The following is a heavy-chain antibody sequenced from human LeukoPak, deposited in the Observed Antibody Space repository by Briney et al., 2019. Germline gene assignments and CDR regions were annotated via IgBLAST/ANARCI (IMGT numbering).Heavy chain of an antibody. Sequence: SETLSLTCTVSGGSISSSSYYWGWIRQPPGKGLKWIGSIYYSGSTYYNPSLKSRVTISVDTSKNQFSLKLSSVTAADTAVYYCARHLADYYDSSGAYFDYWGQGTLVTVSS. V-gene: IGHV4-39*01. CDR1: GGSISSSSYY. D-gene: IGHD3-22*01. J-gene: IGHJ4*02. CDR2: IYYSGST. CDR3: ARHLADYYDSSGAYFDY.